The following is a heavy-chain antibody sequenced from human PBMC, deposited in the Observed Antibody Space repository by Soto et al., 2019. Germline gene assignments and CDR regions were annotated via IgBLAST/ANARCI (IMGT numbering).Heavy chain of an antibody. CDR2: ISYDGSNK. D-gene: IGHD3-3*01. V-gene: IGHV3-30*18. Sequence: GGSLRLSCAASGFTFSSYGMHWVRQAPGKGLEWVAVISYDGSNKYYADSVKGRFTISRDNSKNTLYLQMNSLRAEDTAVYYCAKGWASGLRPPDAFDIWGQGTMVTVSS. CDR1: GFTFSSYG. CDR3: AKGWASGLRPPDAFDI. J-gene: IGHJ3*02.